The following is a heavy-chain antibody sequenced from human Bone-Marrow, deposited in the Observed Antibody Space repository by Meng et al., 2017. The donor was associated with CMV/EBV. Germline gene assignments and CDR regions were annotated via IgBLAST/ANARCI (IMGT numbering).Heavy chain of an antibody. D-gene: IGHD6-19*01. J-gene: IGHJ5*02. CDR2: ISSSSSYI. Sequence: SGAASGFTCSDYNMNWVRQAPGKGLQWVSSISSSSSYIYYADSVTGRFTISRDNAKNSLYLQMDSLRAEDTAVYYCAKAVAGGWFDPWGQGTLVTVSS. V-gene: IGHV3-21*01. CDR1: GFTCSDYN. CDR3: AKAVAGGWFDP.